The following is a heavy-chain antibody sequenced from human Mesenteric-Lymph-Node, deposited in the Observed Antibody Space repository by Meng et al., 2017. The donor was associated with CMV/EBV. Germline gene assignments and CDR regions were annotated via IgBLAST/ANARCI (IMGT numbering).Heavy chain of an antibody. J-gene: IGHJ4*02. CDR3: ARTNNWGFDY. D-gene: IGHD3-16*01. CDR2: INIVEDKT. CDR1: GYTFSSYA. V-gene: IGHV1-3*04. Sequence: QAQLAPSGAEVKKPGASGKVSCKASGYTFSSYAMHWVRQAPGQRLEWMGWINIVEDKTKTSQNFQGRVTLTRDTSANTAYMELSSLRSDDTAVYYCARTNNWGFDYWGQGTLVTVSS.